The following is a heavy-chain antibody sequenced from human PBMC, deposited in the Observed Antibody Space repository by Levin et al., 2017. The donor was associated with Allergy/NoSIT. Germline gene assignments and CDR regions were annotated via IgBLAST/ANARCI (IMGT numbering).Heavy chain of an antibody. V-gene: IGHV3-48*02. CDR3: ARDDMTTVTTVDYYYGMDV. CDR2: ISSSSTI. J-gene: IGHJ6*02. Sequence: GESLKISCAASGFTFSSYSMNWVRQAPGKGLEWVSYISSSSTIYYADSVKGRFTISRDNAKNSLYLQMNSLRDEDTAVYYCARDDMTTVTTVDYYYGMDVWGQGTTVTVSS. CDR1: GFTFSSYS. D-gene: IGHD4-11*01.